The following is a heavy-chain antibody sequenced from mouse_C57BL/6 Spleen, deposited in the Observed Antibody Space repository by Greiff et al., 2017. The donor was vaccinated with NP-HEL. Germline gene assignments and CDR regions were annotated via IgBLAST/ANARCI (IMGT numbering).Heavy chain of an antibody. J-gene: IGHJ4*01. CDR1: GFTFSDYY. V-gene: IGHV5-12*01. D-gene: IGHD1-1*02. CDR3: ARHMGGLWAMDY. Sequence: EVHLVESGGGLVQPGGSLKLSCAASGFTFSDYYMYWVRQTPEKRLEWVAYISNGGGSTYYPDTVKGRFTISRDNAKNTLYLQMSRLKSEDTAMYYCARHMGGLWAMDYWGQGTSVTVSS. CDR2: ISNGGGST.